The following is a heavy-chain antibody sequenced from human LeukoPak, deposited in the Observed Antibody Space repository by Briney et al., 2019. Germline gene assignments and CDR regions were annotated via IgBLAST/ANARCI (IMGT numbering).Heavy chain of an antibody. CDR3: ARGHATGD. CDR2: IRYDGNNK. J-gene: IGHJ4*02. CDR1: GFTFSNYG. V-gene: IGHV3-30*02. Sequence: PGGSLRLSCAASGFTFSNYGMHWVRQAPGKGLEWVAFIRYDGNNKSYADSVKGRFTISRDNSKNALYLQMNSLRAEDTAVYYCARGHATGDWGQGTLVTVSS. D-gene: IGHD1-14*01.